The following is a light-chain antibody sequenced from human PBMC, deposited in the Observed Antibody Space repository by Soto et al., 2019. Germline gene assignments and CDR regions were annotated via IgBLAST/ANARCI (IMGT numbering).Light chain of an antibody. Sequence: QSALAQPASVSGSPGQSITISCTGTSSDVGAYDFVSWYQQHPDKAPNLMIYEVSNRPSGVSYRFSGSKSVNTATLTISGLQAEDEADYYCSSYTTSSTRVFGTGTKVTVL. CDR2: EVS. J-gene: IGLJ1*01. CDR1: SSDVGAYDF. CDR3: SSYTTSSTRV. V-gene: IGLV2-14*03.